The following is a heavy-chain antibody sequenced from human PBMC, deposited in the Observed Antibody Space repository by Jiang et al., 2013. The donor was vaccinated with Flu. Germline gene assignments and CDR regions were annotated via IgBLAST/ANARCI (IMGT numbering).Heavy chain of an antibody. CDR2: ISYDGSNK. V-gene: IGHV3-30*18. Sequence: VQLVESGGGVVQPGRSLRLSCAASGFTFSSYGMHWVRQAPGKGLEWVAVISYDGSNKYYADSVKGRFTISRDNSKNTLYLQMNSLRAEDTAVYYCAKLAYCGGDCYYGMDVWGQGT. J-gene: IGHJ6*02. D-gene: IGHD2-21*01. CDR3: AKLAYCGGDCYYGMDV. CDR1: GFTFSSYG.